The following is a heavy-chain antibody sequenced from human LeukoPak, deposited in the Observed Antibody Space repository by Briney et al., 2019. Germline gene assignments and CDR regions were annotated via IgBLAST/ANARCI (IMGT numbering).Heavy chain of an antibody. J-gene: IGHJ6*02. CDR1: GFTFSDYY. Sequence: GGSLRLSCAASGFTFSDYYMSWIRQALGKGLEWVSYISSSGSTIYYADSVKGRFTISRDNAKNSLYLQMNSLRAEDTAVYYCARDPYSSGWYEYGMDVWCQGTTVTVSS. CDR3: ARDPYSSGWYEYGMDV. D-gene: IGHD6-19*01. CDR2: ISSSGSTI. V-gene: IGHV3-11*01.